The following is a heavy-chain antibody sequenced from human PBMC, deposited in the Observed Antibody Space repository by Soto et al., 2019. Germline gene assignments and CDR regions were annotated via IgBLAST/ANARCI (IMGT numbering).Heavy chain of an antibody. CDR1: GGSFSSSTYY. CDR3: SRHPYDSTGYYYGA. V-gene: IGHV4-39*01. Sequence: QLQLQESGPGLVKPSETLSLTCTVSGGSFSSSTYYWGWIRQPPGKGLEWIGSMYSGGNTYYNPSLKSRVTVSVDTSKNHCSLKLTSVTAADTAMYYCSRHPYDSTGYYYGACGHGTLVTVSS. J-gene: IGHJ1*01. D-gene: IGHD3-22*01. CDR2: MYSGGNT.